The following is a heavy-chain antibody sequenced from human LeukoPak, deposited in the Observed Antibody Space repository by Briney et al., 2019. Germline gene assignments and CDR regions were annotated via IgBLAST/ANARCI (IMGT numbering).Heavy chain of an antibody. V-gene: IGHV4-34*01. CDR2: INHSGST. D-gene: IGHD2-15*01. CDR3: ARALTHCSGGSCYRYYYYYYGMDV. Sequence: SETLSLTCAVYGGSFNGYYWSWIRQPPGKGLEWIGEINHSGSTNYNPSLKSRVTISVDTSKNQFSLKLSSVTAADTAVYYCARALTHCSGGSCYRYYYYYYGMDVWGQGTTVTVSS. CDR1: GGSFNGYY. J-gene: IGHJ6*02.